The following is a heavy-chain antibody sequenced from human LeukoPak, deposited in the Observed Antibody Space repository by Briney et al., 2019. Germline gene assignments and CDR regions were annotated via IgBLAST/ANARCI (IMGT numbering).Heavy chain of an antibody. CDR3: ARETPYGSGSYPFDY. Sequence: SETLSLTCTVSSASITSSPYFWGWIRQSPGKGLEWIGSISYSGTTYYNPSLKSRVTISVDTSKKQFSLKLSSVTAADTAVYYCARETPYGSGSYPFDYWGQGILVTVSS. V-gene: IGHV4-39*07. D-gene: IGHD3-10*01. CDR2: ISYSGTT. CDR1: SASITSSPYF. J-gene: IGHJ4*02.